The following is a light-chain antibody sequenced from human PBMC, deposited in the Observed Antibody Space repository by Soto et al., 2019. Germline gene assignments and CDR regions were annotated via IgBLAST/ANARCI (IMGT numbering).Light chain of an antibody. CDR3: QQYGRSKRWT. Sequence: EVVLTQSPGTLSLSPGERDTLSCRASQAITGTYLAWYQQKPGQAPRLLIHGASTRATGVPDRFSGGGTGTDFSLNISRLEPEDFAVYYCQQYGRSKRWTFGQGTKIEV. J-gene: IGKJ1*01. CDR2: GAS. V-gene: IGKV3-20*01. CDR1: QAITGTY.